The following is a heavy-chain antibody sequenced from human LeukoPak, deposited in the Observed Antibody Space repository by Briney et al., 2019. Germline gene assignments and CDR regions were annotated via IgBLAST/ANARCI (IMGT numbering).Heavy chain of an antibody. CDR1: GFTFSDYY. J-gene: IGHJ5*02. Sequence: GGSLRLSYAASGFTFSDYYMSWIRQAPGKGLEWVSYISSSGSTIYYADSVKGRFTISRDNAKNSLYLQMNSLRAEDTAVYYCARGKQQLVRRDNWFDPWGQGTLVTVSS. CDR3: ARGKQQLVRRDNWFDP. CDR2: ISSSGSTI. V-gene: IGHV3-11*01. D-gene: IGHD6-13*01.